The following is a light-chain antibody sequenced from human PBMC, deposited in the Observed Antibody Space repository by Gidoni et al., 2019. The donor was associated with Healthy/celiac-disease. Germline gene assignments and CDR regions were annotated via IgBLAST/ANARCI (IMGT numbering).Light chain of an antibody. Sequence: AIRMTQSPSSFSASTGDRVTITCRASQGISSYLAWYQQKPGKAPKLLIYAASTLQSGVPSRFSGSGSGTDFTLTISFLQSEDFATYYCQQYYSYPFTFGPXTKVDIK. CDR2: AAS. V-gene: IGKV1-8*01. J-gene: IGKJ3*01. CDR1: QGISSY. CDR3: QQYYSYPFT.